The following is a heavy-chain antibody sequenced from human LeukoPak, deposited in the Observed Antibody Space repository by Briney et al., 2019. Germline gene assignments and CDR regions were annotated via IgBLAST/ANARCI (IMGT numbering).Heavy chain of an antibody. Sequence: PGRSLRLSCAASGFTFSSYGMHWVRQAPGKGLEWVAVIWYDGSNKCYADSVKGRFTISRDNSKNTLYLQMNSLRAEDTAVYYCARDPSGSPYYGMDVWGQGTTVTVSS. CDR1: GFTFSSYG. J-gene: IGHJ6*02. D-gene: IGHD3-10*01. CDR2: IWYDGSNK. CDR3: ARDPSGSPYYGMDV. V-gene: IGHV3-33*01.